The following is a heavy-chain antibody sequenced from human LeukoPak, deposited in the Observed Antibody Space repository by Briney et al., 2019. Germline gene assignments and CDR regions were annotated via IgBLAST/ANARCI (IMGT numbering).Heavy chain of an antibody. Sequence: SQTLSLTCAISGDSVSSNSAAWNWIRQSPSRGLEWLGRTYYRCKWYNDYAVSVKSRITINPDTSKYQFSLQLNSVTPEDTAVYYCARGSRAVAGTYYYYGMDVWGKGTTVTVSS. V-gene: IGHV6-1*01. CDR1: GDSVSSNSAA. CDR2: TYYRCKWYN. D-gene: IGHD6-19*01. J-gene: IGHJ6*04. CDR3: ARGSRAVAGTYYYYGMDV.